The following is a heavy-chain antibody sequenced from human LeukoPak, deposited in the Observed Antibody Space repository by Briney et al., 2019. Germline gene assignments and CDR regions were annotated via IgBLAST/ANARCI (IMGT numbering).Heavy chain of an antibody. Sequence: ASVKVSCKVSGYTLTELSMHWVRQAPGQGLEWMGWINPNSGGTNYAQKFQGRVTMTRDTSISTAYMELSRLRSDDTAVYYCARRYSNKDAFDIWGQGTMVTVSS. CDR1: GYTLTELS. V-gene: IGHV1-2*02. CDR3: ARRYSNKDAFDI. D-gene: IGHD4-11*01. CDR2: INPNSGGT. J-gene: IGHJ3*02.